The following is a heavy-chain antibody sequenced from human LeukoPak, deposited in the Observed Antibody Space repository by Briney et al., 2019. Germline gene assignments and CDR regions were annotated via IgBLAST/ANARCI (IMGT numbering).Heavy chain of an antibody. CDR1: GITVYSYA. J-gene: IGHJ6*02. CDR3: ARDGYSSSWYPLYYYYGMDV. CDR2: LTSGGDT. D-gene: IGHD6-13*01. Sequence: GGSLRLSCAASGITVYSYAMSWVRQAPGKGLEWVSGLTSGGDTYYADSVEGRFTISRDISENTVNLQMNSLRAEDTAVYYCARDGYSSSWYPLYYYYGMDVWGQGTTVTVSS. V-gene: IGHV3-23*01.